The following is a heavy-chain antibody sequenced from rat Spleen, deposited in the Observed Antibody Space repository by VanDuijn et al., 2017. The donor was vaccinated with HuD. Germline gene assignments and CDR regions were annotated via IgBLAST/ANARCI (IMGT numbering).Heavy chain of an antibody. D-gene: IGHD1-10*01. CDR3: TRGGNYDYDH. V-gene: IGHV5-29*01. CDR2: ISYDGSRT. J-gene: IGHJ2*01. CDR1: GFTFINYG. Sequence: EVQLVESGGGLVQPGRSLKLSCAASGFTFINYGMAWVRQAPTRGLEWVAAISYDGSRTYYRDSVKGRFTISRDNAKSTLYLQMDSLRSEDTATYYCTRGGNYDYDHWGQGLMVTVSS.